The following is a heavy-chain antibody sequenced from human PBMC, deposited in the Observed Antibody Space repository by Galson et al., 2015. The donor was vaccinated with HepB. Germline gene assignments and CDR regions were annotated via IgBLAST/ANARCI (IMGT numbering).Heavy chain of an antibody. CDR3: ARHYSIGWLLSSHAFDI. D-gene: IGHD3-9*01. CDR2: IDPSDSYT. V-gene: IGHV5-10-1*01. J-gene: IGHJ3*02. CDR1: GYSFTSYW. Sequence: QSGAEVKKPGESLRISCKGSGYSFTSYWISWVRQMPGKGLEWMGRIDPSDSYTNYSPSFQGHVTISADKSISTAYLQWSSLKASDTAMYYCARHYSIGWLLSSHAFDIWGQGTMVTVSS.